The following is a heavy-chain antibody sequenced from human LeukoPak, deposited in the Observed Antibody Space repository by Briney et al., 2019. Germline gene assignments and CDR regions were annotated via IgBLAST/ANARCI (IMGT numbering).Heavy chain of an antibody. J-gene: IGHJ4*02. CDR3: ASGASGGVVAAFDY. V-gene: IGHV4-34*01. CDR1: GGSLSGYY. Sequence: PSETLSLTCAVYGGSLSGYYWSWIRQPPGKGLEWIGEINHRGSTNYNPSLKSRVTISVDTSKNQFSLKLSSVTAADTAVYYCASGASGGVVAAFDYWGQGTLVTVSS. CDR2: INHRGST. D-gene: IGHD2-15*01.